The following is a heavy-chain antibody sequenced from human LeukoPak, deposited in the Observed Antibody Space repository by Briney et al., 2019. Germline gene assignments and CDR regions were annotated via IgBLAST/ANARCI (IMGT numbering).Heavy chain of an antibody. CDR3: ARDRGIQLWYFDY. Sequence: SVKVSCKASGGTFSSYAISWVRQAPGQGLEWMGGIIPIFGTANYAQKFQGRVTITADESTSTAYMELSSLRSEDTAVYYCARDRGIQLWYFDYRGQGTLVTVSS. V-gene: IGHV1-69*13. D-gene: IGHD5-18*01. CDR1: GGTFSSYA. J-gene: IGHJ4*02. CDR2: IIPIFGTA.